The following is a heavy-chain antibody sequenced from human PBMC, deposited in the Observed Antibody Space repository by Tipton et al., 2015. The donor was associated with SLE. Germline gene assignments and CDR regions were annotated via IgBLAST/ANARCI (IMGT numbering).Heavy chain of an antibody. J-gene: IGHJ6*02. V-gene: IGHV4-61*03. Sequence: TLSLTCSVSGASVGPAHNYWSWVRQPPGKGLEWIGNIYYSGTTNYNPSLKSRVSISVDTSKNHFSLNLYSVTAADTAVYYCARGSRGVGFDVWGHGTTVIVSS. CDR2: IYYSGTT. D-gene: IGHD3-10*01. CDR1: GASVGPAHNY. CDR3: ARGSRGVGFDV.